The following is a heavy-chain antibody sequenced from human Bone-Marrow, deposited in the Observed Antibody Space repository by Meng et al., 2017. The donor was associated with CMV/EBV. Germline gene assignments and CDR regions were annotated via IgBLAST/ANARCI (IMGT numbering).Heavy chain of an antibody. CDR3: SSREYFSYYGVDV. CDR1: GFMFSDYY. CDR2: ISNRGNTI. Sequence: LKISCAASGFMFSDYYMSWIRQAPGKGLEWVSYISNRGNTIYYADSVKGRFTISRDNAKNSLYLQMNSLRAEDTAVYYCSSREYFSYYGVDVWGQGTTVTVSS. D-gene: IGHD3-10*01. V-gene: IGHV3-11*04. J-gene: IGHJ6*02.